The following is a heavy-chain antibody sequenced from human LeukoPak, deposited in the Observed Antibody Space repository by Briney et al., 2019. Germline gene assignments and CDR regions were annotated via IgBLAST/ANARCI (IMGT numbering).Heavy chain of an antibody. CDR3: ARKPKDCSGGNCYWYYFDY. CDR1: GGSISSSIYY. D-gene: IGHD2-15*01. CDR2: VFYNGAT. V-gene: IGHV4-39*07. J-gene: IGHJ4*02. Sequence: SETLSLTCIVSGGSISSSIYYWAWVRQPPGKGLEWIGTVFYNGATQYSPSLRSRVTISIDTSTNQFSLKLTSVTAADTAVYYCARKPKDCSGGNCYWYYFDYWGQGTLVTVSS.